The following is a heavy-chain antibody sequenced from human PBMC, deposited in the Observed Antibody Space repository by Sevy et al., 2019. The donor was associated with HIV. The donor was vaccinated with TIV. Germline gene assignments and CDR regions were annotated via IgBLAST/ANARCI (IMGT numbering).Heavy chain of an antibody. CDR2: ISYDGSNK. J-gene: IGHJ4*02. V-gene: IGHV3-30*18. D-gene: IGHD3-22*01. Sequence: GGSLRLSCAASGFTFSSYGMHWVRQAPGKGLEWVAVISYDGSNKYYADSVKGRFTISRDNSKNTLYLQMNSLRAEDTAVYYCAKDPYDSSGYNYYFDYWGQRTLVTVSS. CDR1: GFTFSSYG. CDR3: AKDPYDSSGYNYYFDY.